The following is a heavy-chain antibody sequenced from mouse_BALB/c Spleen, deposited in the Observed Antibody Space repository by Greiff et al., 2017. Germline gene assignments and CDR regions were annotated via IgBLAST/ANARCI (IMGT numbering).Heavy chain of an antibody. CDR1: GYTFTSYY. V-gene: IGHV1S81*02. D-gene: IGHD2-1*01. CDR3: TRTEYIYGNYWYFDV. J-gene: IGHJ1*01. CDR2: INPSNGGT. Sequence: QVQLQQPGAELVKPGASVKLSCKASGYTFTSYYMYWVKQRPGQGLEWIGGINPSNGGTNFNEKFKSKATLTVDKSSSTAYMQLSSLTSEDSAVYYCTRTEYIYGNYWYFDVWGAGTTVTVSS.